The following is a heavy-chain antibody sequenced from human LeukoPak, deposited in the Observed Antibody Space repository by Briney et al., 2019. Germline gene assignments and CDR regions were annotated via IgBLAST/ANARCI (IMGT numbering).Heavy chain of an antibody. CDR2: ISYDGSSK. CDR3: AREVGYSSSFDY. Sequence: GGSLRLSCAASGFTFSSYAFHWVRQAPGKGLEWVAVISYDGSSKYYADSVKGRFTISRGNSKNTLYLQMNSLRAEDTAVFYCAREVGYSSSFDYWGHGTLVTVSS. CDR1: GFTFSSYA. V-gene: IGHV3-30-3*01. J-gene: IGHJ4*01. D-gene: IGHD6-13*01.